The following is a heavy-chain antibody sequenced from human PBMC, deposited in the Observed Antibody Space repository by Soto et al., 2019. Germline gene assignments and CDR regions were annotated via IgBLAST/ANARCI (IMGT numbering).Heavy chain of an antibody. J-gene: IGHJ6*02. CDR3: ARLAPGGYYYYGMDV. CDR1: GYSFTSYW. V-gene: IGHV5-10-1*01. D-gene: IGHD2-15*01. CDR2: IDPSDSYT. Sequence: PGESLKISCKGSGYSFTSYWISWVRQMPGKGLEWVGRIDPSDSYTNYSPSFQGHVTISADKSISTAYLQWSSLKASETAMYYCARLAPGGYYYYGMDVWGQGTTVTVSS.